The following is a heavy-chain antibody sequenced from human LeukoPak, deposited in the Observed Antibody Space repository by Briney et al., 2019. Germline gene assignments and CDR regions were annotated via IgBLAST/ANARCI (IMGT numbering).Heavy chain of an antibody. CDR1: GFTFSSYG. D-gene: IGHD1-20*01. CDR3: ARRRYNWNAIDY. J-gene: IGHJ4*02. V-gene: IGHV3-30*03. CDR2: ISYDGSNK. Sequence: GSLRLSCAASGFTFSSYGMHWVRQAPGKGLEWVAVISYDGSNKYYADSVKGRFTISRDNSKNTLYLQKNSLRAGDTAVYYCARRRYNWNAIDYWGQGTLVTVSS.